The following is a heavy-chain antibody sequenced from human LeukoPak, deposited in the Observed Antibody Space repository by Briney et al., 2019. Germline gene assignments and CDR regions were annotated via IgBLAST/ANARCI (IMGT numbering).Heavy chain of an antibody. CDR3: ARDIVVVVASGMDV. Sequence: ASVKVSCQASGGTFSSYAISWVRQAPGQGLEWMGRIIPILGIANYAQKFQGRVTITADKSTSTDYMELSSLRSEDTAVYYCARDIVVVVASGMDVWGQGTTVTVSS. D-gene: IGHD2-15*01. CDR2: IIPILGIA. CDR1: GGTFSSYA. J-gene: IGHJ6*02. V-gene: IGHV1-69*04.